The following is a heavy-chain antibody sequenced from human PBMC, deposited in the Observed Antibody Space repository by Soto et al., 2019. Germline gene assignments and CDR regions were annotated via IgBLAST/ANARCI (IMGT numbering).Heavy chain of an antibody. D-gene: IGHD6-19*01. Sequence: QVQLVESGGGVVQPGRSLRLSCAASGFNFSSYVMHWVRQAPGKGLEWVAVIWYDGGNKYYADSVKGRFTISRDNSKNTLYLQMNSLRGEDTALYYCARDGQWLPRDGLRSSYYFDYWCQGTLVTVSS. CDR2: IWYDGGNK. CDR1: GFNFSSYV. J-gene: IGHJ4*02. CDR3: ARDGQWLPRDGLRSSYYFDY. V-gene: IGHV3-33*01.